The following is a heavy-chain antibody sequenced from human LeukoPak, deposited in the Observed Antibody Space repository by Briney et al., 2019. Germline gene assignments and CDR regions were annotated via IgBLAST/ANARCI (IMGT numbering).Heavy chain of an antibody. CDR1: GYTFTSYG. Sequence: ASVKVSCKASGYTFTSYGISWVRLAPGQGLEWMGWISAYNGNTNYAQKFQGRVTMTRNTSISTAYMELSSLRSEDTAVYYCARGPLGASDAFDIWGQGTMVTVSS. J-gene: IGHJ3*02. V-gene: IGHV1-18*01. CDR2: ISAYNGNT. D-gene: IGHD3-3*01. CDR3: ARGPLGASDAFDI.